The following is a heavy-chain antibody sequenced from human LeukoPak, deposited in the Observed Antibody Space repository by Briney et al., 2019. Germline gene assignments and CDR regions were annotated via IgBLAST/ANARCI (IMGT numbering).Heavy chain of an antibody. J-gene: IGHJ4*02. V-gene: IGHV3-74*01. CDR2: INTDGNTR. D-gene: IGHD3-22*01. CDR3: VRDMGYYDKV. CDR1: GFTFSTSW. Sequence: GGSLRLSCATSGFTFSTSWMHWVRQAPGKGLVWVSRINTDGNTRDYADSVKGRFTVSRDNAKNTLYLQMNSLRAEDTAVYYCVRDMGYYDKVWGQGTLVTVSS.